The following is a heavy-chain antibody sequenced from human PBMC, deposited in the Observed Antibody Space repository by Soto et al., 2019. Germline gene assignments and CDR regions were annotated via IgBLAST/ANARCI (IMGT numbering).Heavy chain of an antibody. CDR2: ISAYNGNT. J-gene: IGHJ3*02. CDR3: ARDFGYCSGGSCSYAFDI. CDR1: GYTLTSYG. D-gene: IGHD2-15*01. V-gene: IGHV1-18*01. Sequence: ASVKVSCKDSGYTLTSYGISWVRQAPGKGLEWMGWISAYNGNTNYAQKLQGRVTMTTDTSTSTAYMELRSLRSDDTAVYYCARDFGYCSGGSCSYAFDIWGQGTMVTVSS.